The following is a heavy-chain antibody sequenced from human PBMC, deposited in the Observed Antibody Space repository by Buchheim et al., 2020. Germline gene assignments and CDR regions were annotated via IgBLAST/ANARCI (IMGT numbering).Heavy chain of an antibody. J-gene: IGHJ6*02. CDR3: ARGYDFWSGYLYGYYYYGMDV. V-gene: IGHV4-39*01. CDR1: GGSISSSSYY. D-gene: IGHD3-3*01. Sequence: QLQLQESGPGLVKPSETLSLTCTVSGGSISSSSYYWGWIRQPPGKGLEWIGSIYYSGSTYYNPSLKSRVTISVDTSKNQFSLKLSSVTAADTAVYYCARGYDFWSGYLYGYYYYGMDVWGQGTT. CDR2: IYYSGST.